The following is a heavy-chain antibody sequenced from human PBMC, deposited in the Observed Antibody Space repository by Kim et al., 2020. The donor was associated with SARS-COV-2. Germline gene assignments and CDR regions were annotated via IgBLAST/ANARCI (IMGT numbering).Heavy chain of an antibody. D-gene: IGHD6-13*01. Sequence: SETLSLTCSVSGGSISSSGHYWGWIRQPPGEGLEWVGSIYYVGSSYYNPSLKSRATISVDTSKNKFSLRLASVTAADTAIYYCARQTDGSTYFPDYFDY. CDR3: ARQTDGSTYFPDYFDY. J-gene: IGHJ4*01. CDR1: GGSISSSGHY. CDR2: IYYVGSS. V-gene: IGHV4-39*01.